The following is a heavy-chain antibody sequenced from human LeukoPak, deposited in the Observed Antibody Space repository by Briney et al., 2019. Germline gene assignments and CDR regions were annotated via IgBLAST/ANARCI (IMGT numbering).Heavy chain of an antibody. CDR2: TSGSGGST. D-gene: IGHD6-13*01. Sequence: GGSLRLSCAASGFTFSSYAMSWVRQAPGKGLEWVSATSGSGGSTYYADSVKGRFTISRDNSKNTLYLQMNSLRAEDTAVYYCAKDRGRYSSSWNYFDYWGQGTLVTVSS. J-gene: IGHJ4*02. V-gene: IGHV3-23*01. CDR1: GFTFSSYA. CDR3: AKDRGRYSSSWNYFDY.